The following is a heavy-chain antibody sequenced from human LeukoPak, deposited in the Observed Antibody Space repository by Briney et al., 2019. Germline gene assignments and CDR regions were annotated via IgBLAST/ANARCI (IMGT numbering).Heavy chain of an antibody. Sequence: PGGSLRLSCAASGFTVSSNYMSWVRQAPGKGPEWVSTFTAGGNSTYYADSVKGRFIITRDNSKNTLYLQMNSLRAEDTAVYYCAKVLSKIYIYGPFDYWGQGSLVTVSS. V-gene: IGHV3-23*01. CDR3: AKVLSKIYIYGPFDY. CDR2: FTAGGNST. CDR1: GFTVSSNY. D-gene: IGHD5-18*01. J-gene: IGHJ4*02.